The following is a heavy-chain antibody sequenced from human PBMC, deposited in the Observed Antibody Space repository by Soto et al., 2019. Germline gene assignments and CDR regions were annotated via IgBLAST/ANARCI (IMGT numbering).Heavy chain of an antibody. CDR1: GGNFITFA. CDR3: AKKLGIDPFGSYGLDV. V-gene: IGHV1-69*01. Sequence: QVELVQSGAEVKKPGSSVKVSCKASGGNFITFAISWVRQAPGQGLEWMGEIIPISSTTKSAHNFQDRVTISADGSASTVHMELRSLKSEDTAFYFCAKKLGIDPFGSYGLDVWGQGTTVTVSS. D-gene: IGHD7-27*01. J-gene: IGHJ6*02. CDR2: IIPISSTT.